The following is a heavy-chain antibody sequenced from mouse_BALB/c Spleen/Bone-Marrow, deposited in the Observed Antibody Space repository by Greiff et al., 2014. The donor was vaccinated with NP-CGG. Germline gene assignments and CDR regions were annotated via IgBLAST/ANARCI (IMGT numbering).Heavy chain of an antibody. D-gene: IGHD1-1*01. CDR2: IDPANGDT. CDR3: TKPSFYYGSSYWYFDV. CDR1: GFNIKDTF. V-gene: IGHV14-3*02. J-gene: IGHJ1*01. Sequence: EVQVVESGAELVKPGASVKLSCTASGFNIKDTFMHWVKQRPEQGLEWIGRIDPANGDTKYDPKFQGKATITADTSSNTAYLQLSSLTSDDTAVYYCTKPSFYYGSSYWYFDVWGAGTTVTVSS.